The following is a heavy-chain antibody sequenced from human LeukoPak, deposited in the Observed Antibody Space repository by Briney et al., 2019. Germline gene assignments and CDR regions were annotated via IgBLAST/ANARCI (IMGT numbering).Heavy chain of an antibody. CDR2: IYYSGST. J-gene: IGHJ3*02. CDR3: AKQRTNDYDSSGGKRSHAFDI. CDR1: GGSISSGGYC. Sequence: SETLSLTCTVSGGSISSGGYCWSWIRQHPGKGLEWIVYIYYSGSTYYKPTLNSRITISADTYKNQFSLKLSSVTAADTAVYYCAKQRTNDYDSSGGKRSHAFDIWGQGTMLTVAS. D-gene: IGHD3-22*01. V-gene: IGHV4-31*03.